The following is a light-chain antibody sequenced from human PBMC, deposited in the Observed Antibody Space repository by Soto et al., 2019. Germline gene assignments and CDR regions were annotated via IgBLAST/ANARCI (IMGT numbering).Light chain of an antibody. J-gene: IGLJ3*02. CDR1: SGRITSKY. Sequence: NFMLTQPHSVSESPGKTVTISCTRSSGRITSKYVHWYQQRPGSSPTTVIYGDNRRPSGVPDRFSGSVDSASNSASLTISGLQTEDEADYYCQSYDTNNWVFGGGTKLTVL. V-gene: IGLV6-57*01. CDR3: QSYDTNNWV. CDR2: GDN.